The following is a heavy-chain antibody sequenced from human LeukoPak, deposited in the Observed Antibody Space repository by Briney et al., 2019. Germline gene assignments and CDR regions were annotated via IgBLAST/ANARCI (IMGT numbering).Heavy chain of an antibody. CDR2: IYYSGGT. D-gene: IGHD1-26*01. V-gene: IGHV4-39*07. CDR1: RGSISSSSYY. Sequence: SETLSLTCTVSRGSISSSSYYWGWIRDPPGERLEWIGSIYYSGGTHHTPSLKSPVTIPVAKSKNQFSLKLSSVPAADTAVYSCARMGGSSRPYYYYYMDVWGKGPTVTVSS. J-gene: IGHJ6*03. CDR3: ARMGGSSRPYYYYYMDV.